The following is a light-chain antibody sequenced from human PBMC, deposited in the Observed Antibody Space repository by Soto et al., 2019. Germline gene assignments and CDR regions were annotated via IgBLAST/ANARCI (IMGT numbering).Light chain of an antibody. CDR2: DVT. CDR3: NSYTSNNTRV. J-gene: IGLJ2*01. V-gene: IGLV2-14*03. Sequence: QSALTQPASVSGSPGQSITISCTGTSSDVGGYNYVSWYQQHPGKVPKLIIYDVTNRPSGVSNRFSGSKSGSTASLTISGLQAEDEADYYCNSYTSNNTRVFGGGTK. CDR1: SSDVGGYNY.